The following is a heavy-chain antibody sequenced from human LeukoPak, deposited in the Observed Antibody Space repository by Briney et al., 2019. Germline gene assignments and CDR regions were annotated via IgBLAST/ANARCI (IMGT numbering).Heavy chain of an antibody. CDR2: ISGSGGST. Sequence: GGSLRLSCGASGFTFDDYWMSWVRQAPGKGLEWVSAISGSGGSTYYADSVKGRFTISRDNSKNTLYLQMNSLRAEGTALYYCAKPAKTDYTDYWGQGTLVTVSS. V-gene: IGHV3-23*01. D-gene: IGHD1-14*01. CDR1: GFTFDDYW. CDR3: AKPAKTDYTDY. J-gene: IGHJ4*02.